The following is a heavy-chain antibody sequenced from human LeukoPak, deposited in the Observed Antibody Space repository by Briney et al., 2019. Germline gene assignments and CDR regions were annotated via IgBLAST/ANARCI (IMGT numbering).Heavy chain of an antibody. Sequence: SETLSLTCSVSGGSISSGGYLWSWIRQHPGKGLEWIGSIYYSGTTYYNPSLKSRVTMSVDTSENQFSLKLISVTAADTAVYYCARDVTGGGYFDYWGQGTLVTVSS. V-gene: IGHV4-31*03. CDR2: IYYSGTT. CDR1: GGSISSGGYL. D-gene: IGHD3-16*01. CDR3: ARDVTGGGYFDY. J-gene: IGHJ4*02.